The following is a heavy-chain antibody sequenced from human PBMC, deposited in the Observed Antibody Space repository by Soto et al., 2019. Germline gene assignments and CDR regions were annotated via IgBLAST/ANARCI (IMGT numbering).Heavy chain of an antibody. J-gene: IGHJ4*02. CDR3: ARDTSGWYDRCFAY. CDR2: ISAYNGNT. D-gene: IGHD6-19*01. V-gene: IGHV1-18*01. Sequence: ASVKVSCKASGYTFTSYGISWVRQAPGQGLEWMGWISAYNGNTNYAQKLQGRVTMTTDTSTSTAYMELRSLRSDDTAVYYCARDTSGWYDRCFAYGGQGPLVPVSS. CDR1: GYTFTSYG.